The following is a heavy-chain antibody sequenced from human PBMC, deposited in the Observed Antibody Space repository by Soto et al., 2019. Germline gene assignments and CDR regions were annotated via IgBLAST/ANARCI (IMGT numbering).Heavy chain of an antibody. V-gene: IGHV1-18*01. CDR1: GYTFGIYS. Sequence: QVQLVQSGPEVKKPGASVKVSCKASGYTFGIYSITWVRQAPGQGLEWLGGINTYSGKTYYAQKVQGRVTLTTDTSTSTAYMDMRRLRSDDTAVYYCTGRYGDPSASAGFDYWGQGTLVSVSS. J-gene: IGHJ4*02. D-gene: IGHD2-21*02. CDR2: INTYSGKT. CDR3: TGRYGDPSASAGFDY.